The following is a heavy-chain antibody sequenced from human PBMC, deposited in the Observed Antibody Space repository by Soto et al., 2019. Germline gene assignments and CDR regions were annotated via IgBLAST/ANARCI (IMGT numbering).Heavy chain of an antibody. Sequence: ASVKVSCKASGYTFTSYDINWVRQATGQGLEWMGWMNPNSGNTGYAQKFQGRVTMTRNTSISTAYMELSSLRSEDTAVYYCARGGYCSSTSCYVFDYWGQGTLVTVSS. CDR3: ARGGYCSSTSCYVFDY. CDR2: MNPNSGNT. J-gene: IGHJ4*02. D-gene: IGHD2-2*01. CDR1: GYTFTSYD. V-gene: IGHV1-8*01.